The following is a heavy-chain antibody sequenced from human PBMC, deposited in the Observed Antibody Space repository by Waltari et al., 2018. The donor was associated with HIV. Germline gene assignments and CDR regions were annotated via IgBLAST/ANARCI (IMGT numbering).Heavy chain of an antibody. CDR1: GFTFNSHG. J-gene: IGHJ5*02. Sequence: QEHLVESGGGVVQPGGSLRLSCASSGFTFNSHGMHWVRQAPGKGLEWVSCIGYDGSYKNYLDSVKGRFTISRDNSKNTLYLQMDSLRVEDTALYYCVKQYINGFNWFDPWGRGTLVTVSS. V-gene: IGHV3-30*02. CDR2: IGYDGSYK. D-gene: IGHD6-19*01. CDR3: VKQYINGFNWFDP.